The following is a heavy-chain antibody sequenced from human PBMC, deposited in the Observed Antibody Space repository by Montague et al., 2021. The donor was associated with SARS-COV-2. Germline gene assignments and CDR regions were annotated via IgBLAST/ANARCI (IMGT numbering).Heavy chain of an antibody. Sequence: SETLSLTCAVYGGSFSSYYWTWIRQSPGKGLEWIAEINHSGTTNSNFNPSLRSRVTISVGTSKSQFSLKLSSVTAADTVVYYCARWEPQTLPLIGLRGKSASDYWGQGTLVTVSS. CDR1: GGSFSSYY. D-gene: IGHD4-23*01. J-gene: IGHJ4*02. V-gene: IGHV4-34*01. CDR3: ARWEPQTLPLIGLRGKSASDY. CDR2: INHSGTTNS.